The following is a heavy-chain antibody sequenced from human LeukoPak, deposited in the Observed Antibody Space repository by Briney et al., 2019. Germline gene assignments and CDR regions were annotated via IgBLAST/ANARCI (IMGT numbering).Heavy chain of an antibody. CDR1: GFTFSSYA. J-gene: IGHJ4*02. V-gene: IGHV3-21*01. Sequence: GGSLRLSCAASGFTFSSYAMNWVRQAPGKGLEWVSSISSSSSYIYYADSVKGRFTISRDNAKNSLYLQMNSLRAEDTAVYYCASEGFVPPFYFDYWGQGTLVTVSS. CDR3: ASEGFVPPFYFDY. D-gene: IGHD2-2*01. CDR2: ISSSSSYI.